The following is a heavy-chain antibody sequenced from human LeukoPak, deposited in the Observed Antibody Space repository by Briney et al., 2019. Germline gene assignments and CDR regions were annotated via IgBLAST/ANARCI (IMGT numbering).Heavy chain of an antibody. J-gene: IGHJ6*04. Sequence: RSSETLSLTCAVSGYSISSGYYWGWIRQPPGRGLEWIGSMSHNRGTYYNPSLKSRVTISMDTSKNLFSLRLSSVTAADTAVYYCASYYASGVSAYNYYGMDVWGKGTTVTVSS. CDR2: MSHNRGT. CDR1: GYSISSGYY. CDR3: ASYYASGVSAYNYYGMDV. V-gene: IGHV4-38-2*01. D-gene: IGHD3-10*01.